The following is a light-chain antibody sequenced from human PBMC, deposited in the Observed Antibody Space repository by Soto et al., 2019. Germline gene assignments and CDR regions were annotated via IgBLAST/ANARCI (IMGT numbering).Light chain of an antibody. V-gene: IGKV3-11*01. CDR3: QQRSVWPRT. J-gene: IGKJ1*01. CDR2: DTS. Sequence: EIVMTQSPATLSVSPGERATLSCRASQSVSSNLAWYQQKPAQAPRLLIYDTSNRATGIPARFSGSGSGTDFTLTISSLEPEDFAVYYCQQRSVWPRTFGQGTKVDI. CDR1: QSVSSN.